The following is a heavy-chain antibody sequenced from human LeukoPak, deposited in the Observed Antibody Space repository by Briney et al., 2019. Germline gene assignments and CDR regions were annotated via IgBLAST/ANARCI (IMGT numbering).Heavy chain of an antibody. V-gene: IGHV6-1*01. CDR2: TYYGSKWYI. CDR3: ARELYILGWPNSVMYFGY. CDR1: GDSVSSNSAA. J-gene: IGHJ4*02. D-gene: IGHD3-3*01. Sequence: SQTLSLTCAISGDSVSSNSAAWNWIRQSPSRGLEWLGRTYYGSKWYIDYAVFVKSRITINPDTSKNQFSLQLNSVTPEDTAVYYCARELYILGWPNSVMYFGYWGQGTLVTVSS.